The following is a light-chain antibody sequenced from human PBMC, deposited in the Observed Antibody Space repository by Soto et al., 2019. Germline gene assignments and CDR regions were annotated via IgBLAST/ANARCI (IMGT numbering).Light chain of an antibody. V-gene: IGKV3-15*01. CDR1: QTVSNN. J-gene: IGKJ4*01. CDR2: FAS. CDR3: QQYNQWPLT. Sequence: EIVMTQSPATLSVSPGEKATLSCRASQTVSNNLAWYQQKLGQAPRLLIYFASTRATGIPARFSGSGSGTEFTLTISSLQSEDFAVYYCQQYNQWPLTFGGGTKAEDK.